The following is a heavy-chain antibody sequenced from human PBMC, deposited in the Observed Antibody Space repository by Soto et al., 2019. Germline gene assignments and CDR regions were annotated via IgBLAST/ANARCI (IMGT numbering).Heavy chain of an antibody. CDR1: GFAFDING. Sequence: EVQLLDSGGGLVQPGGSLRLSCAASGFAFDINGMTWVRQVPGKGLEWVSAISAGGGTTYYADPVKGRFTISRDNSKKMLYLQMNSLRAEATAVYYCAKVRRDFAWLSELDYFDYWGQGTPVTVSS. CDR2: ISAGGGTT. CDR3: AKVRRDFAWLSELDYFDY. J-gene: IGHJ4*02. V-gene: IGHV3-23*01. D-gene: IGHD3-9*01.